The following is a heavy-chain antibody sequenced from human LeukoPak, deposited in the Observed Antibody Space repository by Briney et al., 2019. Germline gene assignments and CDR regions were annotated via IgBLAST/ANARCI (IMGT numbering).Heavy chain of an antibody. Sequence: GRSLRLSCAASGFTFDDYAMHWVRHAPGKGLEWVSGISWNSGSIGYADSVKGRFTISRDNAKNSLYLQMNSLRAEDTALYYCAKDSSYGDLLEAYAFDIWGQGTMVTVSS. CDR1: GFTFDDYA. D-gene: IGHD4-17*01. CDR2: ISWNSGSI. J-gene: IGHJ3*02. V-gene: IGHV3-9*01. CDR3: AKDSSYGDLLEAYAFDI.